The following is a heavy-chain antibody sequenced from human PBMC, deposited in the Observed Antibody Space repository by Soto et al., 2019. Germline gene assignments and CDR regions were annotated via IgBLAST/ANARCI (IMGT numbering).Heavy chain of an antibody. J-gene: IGHJ5*02. CDR3: ARGTMERYNWFDP. Sequence: SETLSLTCTVSGGSISSYYWGWIRQPPGKGLEWIGYIYYSGSTNYNPSLKSRVTISVDTSKNQFSLKLSSVTAADTAAYYCARGTMERYNWFDPGGQGTLVTVSS. V-gene: IGHV4-59*01. CDR1: GGSISSYY. D-gene: IGHD1-1*01. CDR2: IYYSGST.